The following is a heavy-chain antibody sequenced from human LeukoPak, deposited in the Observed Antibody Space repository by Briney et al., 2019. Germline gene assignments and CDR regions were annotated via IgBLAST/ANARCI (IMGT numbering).Heavy chain of an antibody. CDR3: ARGSPRSVVLMVYACDY. D-gene: IGHD2-8*01. CDR2: INPSGGST. V-gene: IGHV1-46*01. CDR1: GYTFTSYY. J-gene: IGHJ4*02. Sequence: GASVKVSCKASGYTFTSYYMHWVRQAPGQGLEWMGIINPSGGSTSYARKFQGRVTMTRDTSISTAYMELSRLRSDDTAVYYCARGSPRSVVLMVYACDYWGQGTLVTVSS.